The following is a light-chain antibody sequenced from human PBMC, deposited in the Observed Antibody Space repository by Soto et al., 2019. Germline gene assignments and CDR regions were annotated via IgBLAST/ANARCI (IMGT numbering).Light chain of an antibody. V-gene: IGKV1-39*01. CDR2: AVS. J-gene: IGKJ1*01. Sequence: DIKMSLSPSSLSATVGDRVTITCRASQSIRTYVNWYQQKPGKAPNLLIYAVSTLQIGVPSRFSGSGSGTDFTLTISSLQPEDFATYYCQQSFSTPWTFGPGSMVDVK. CDR3: QQSFSTPWT. CDR1: QSIRTY.